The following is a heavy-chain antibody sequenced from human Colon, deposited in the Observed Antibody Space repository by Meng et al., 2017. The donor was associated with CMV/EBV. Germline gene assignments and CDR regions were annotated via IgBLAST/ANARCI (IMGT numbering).Heavy chain of an antibody. CDR2: ILPIFGSA. Sequence: SVKVSCKASGGTFSEYIISWVRQAPGQGLEWMVGILPIFGSAKYAQKFQDRVSITADESTNTAYMEMSSLRSDDTAVYYCARQYTTYDFWSGLNWFDPWGQGTLVTVSS. J-gene: IGHJ5*02. CDR3: ARQYTTYDFWSGLNWFDP. D-gene: IGHD3-3*01. V-gene: IGHV1-69*13. CDR1: GGTFSEYI.